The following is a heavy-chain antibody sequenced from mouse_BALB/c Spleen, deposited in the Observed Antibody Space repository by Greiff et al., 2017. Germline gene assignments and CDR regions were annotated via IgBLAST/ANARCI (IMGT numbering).Heavy chain of an antibody. CDR3: TRGGYGNYVYYFDY. CDR2: INPSNGGT. V-gene: IGHV1S81*02. Sequence: QVQLKESGAELVKPGASVKLSCKASGYTFTSYYMYWVKQRPGQGLEWIGEINPSNGGTNFNEKFKSKATLTVDKSSSTAYMQLSSLTSEDSAVYYCTRGGYGNYVYYFDYWGQGTTLTVSS. D-gene: IGHD2-1*01. J-gene: IGHJ2*01. CDR1: GYTFTSYY.